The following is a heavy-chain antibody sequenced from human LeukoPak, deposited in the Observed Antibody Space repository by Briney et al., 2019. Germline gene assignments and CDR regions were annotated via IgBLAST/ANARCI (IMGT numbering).Heavy chain of an antibody. CDR1: GYAFTNYG. CDR2: INAGNGNT. V-gene: IGHV1-3*01. J-gene: IGHJ5*02. D-gene: IGHD6-13*01. CDR3: ARTPLAAAGTNWFDP. Sequence: ASVKVSCKASGYAFTNYGISWVRQAPGQGLEWMGWINAGNGNTKYSQKFQGRVTITRDTSASTAYMELSSLRSEDTAVYYCARTPLAAAGTNWFDPWGQGTLVTVSS.